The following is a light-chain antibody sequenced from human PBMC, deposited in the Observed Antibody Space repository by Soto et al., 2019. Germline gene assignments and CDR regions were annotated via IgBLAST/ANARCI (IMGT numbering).Light chain of an antibody. CDR2: ATS. J-gene: IGKJ1*01. CDR3: QQRSNWPPWT. V-gene: IGKV1-39*01. CDR1: QTINGY. Sequence: DIQMTQSPSSLSASVGDTVTITCRASQTINGYLNWFQWRPGKAPQLLLYATSTLYAGVPSRFSGSGSGSEFTLTISSLQPEDLATYFCQQRSNWPPWTFGQGTKVETK.